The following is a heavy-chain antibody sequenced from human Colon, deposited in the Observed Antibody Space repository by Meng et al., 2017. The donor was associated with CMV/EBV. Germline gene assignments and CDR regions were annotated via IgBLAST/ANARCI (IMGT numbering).Heavy chain of an antibody. CDR2: ISAYNGNT. CDR1: GYTFTSYG. V-gene: IGHV1-18*01. CDR3: ARGSSILGGTHDAFDI. D-gene: IGHD3-3*01. Sequence: ASVKVSCKASGYTFTSYGISWVRQAPGQGLEWMGWISAYNGNTNYAQKLQGRVTMTTDTSTSTAYMELRSLRSDDTAVYYCARGSSILGGTHDAFDIWGQGTMVTVSS. J-gene: IGHJ3*02.